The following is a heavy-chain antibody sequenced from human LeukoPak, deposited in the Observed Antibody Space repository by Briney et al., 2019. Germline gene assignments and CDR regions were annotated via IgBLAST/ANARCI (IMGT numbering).Heavy chain of an antibody. D-gene: IGHD3-22*01. J-gene: IGHJ1*01. Sequence: SVKVSCKASGATFSSYAISWVRQAPGQGLECMGGIIPIFGTANYAQKFQGRVTITTDESTSTAYMELSSLRSEDTAVYYCAREPNLNYYDSSGYYPEYFQHWGQGTLVTVSS. CDR2: IIPIFGTA. CDR1: GATFSSYA. CDR3: AREPNLNYYDSSGYYPEYFQH. V-gene: IGHV1-69*05.